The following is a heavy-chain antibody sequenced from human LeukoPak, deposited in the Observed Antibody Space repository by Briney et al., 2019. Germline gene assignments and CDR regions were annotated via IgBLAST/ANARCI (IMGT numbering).Heavy chain of an antibody. D-gene: IGHD6-13*01. CDR1: GGSFSGYY. CDR2: INHSGST. V-gene: IGHV4-34*01. Sequence: PSETLSLTCAVYGGSFSGYYWSWIRQPPGKGLEWIGEINHSGSTNYNPSLKSRVTISVDTSKNQFSLKLSSVTAADTAVYHCARLPVPSSSRSWFDPWGQGTLVTVSS. CDR3: ARLPVPSSSRSWFDP. J-gene: IGHJ5*02.